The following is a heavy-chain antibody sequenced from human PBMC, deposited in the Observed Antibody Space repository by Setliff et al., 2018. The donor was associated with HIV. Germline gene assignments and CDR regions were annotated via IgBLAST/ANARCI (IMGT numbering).Heavy chain of an antibody. Sequence: GESLKISCEASGYDFSSYWIAWVRQMPGKGLEWVGIIYPSDSDTRISLSFRGQVTISADKSISTAYLQLNSLRASDNAMYYCSRHSSVGYGSNSWRRYYYYYMDVWGKGTTVTVSS. J-gene: IGHJ6*03. CDR2: IYPSDSDT. V-gene: IGHV5-51*01. CDR3: SRHSSVGYGSNSWRRYYYYYMDV. D-gene: IGHD3-10*01. CDR1: GYDFSSYW.